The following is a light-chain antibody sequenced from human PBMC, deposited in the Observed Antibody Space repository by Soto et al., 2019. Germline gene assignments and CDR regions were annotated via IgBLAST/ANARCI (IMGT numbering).Light chain of an antibody. CDR2: LNNDGSH. Sequence: QLVLTQSPSASASLGASVKLTCTLSSGHSSYAIAWHQKQPGKGPRYLMYLNNDGSHTKGDGIPDRFSGSSSGADRFLIISSLQSEDDADYYCQTWGTGFQFFGGGTKLTVL. V-gene: IGLV4-69*01. CDR3: QTWGTGFQF. CDR1: SGHSSYA. J-gene: IGLJ2*01.